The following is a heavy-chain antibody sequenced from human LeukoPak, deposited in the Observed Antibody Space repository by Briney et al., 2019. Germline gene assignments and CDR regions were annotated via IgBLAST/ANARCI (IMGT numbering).Heavy chain of an antibody. D-gene: IGHD3-10*01. CDR3: ARGLMVRGAWPY. J-gene: IGHJ4*02. V-gene: IGHV1-8*03. Sequence: GASVKVSCKASGYTFTSSDINWVRQATGQGLEWMGWMNPNSGNTGYAQKFQGRVTITRNTSISTAYMELSSLRSEDTAVYYCARGLMVRGAWPYWGQGALVTVSS. CDR1: GYTFTSSD. CDR2: MNPNSGNT.